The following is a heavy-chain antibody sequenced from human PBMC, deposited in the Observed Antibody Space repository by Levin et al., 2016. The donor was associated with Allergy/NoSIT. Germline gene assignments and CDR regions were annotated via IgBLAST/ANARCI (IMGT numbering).Heavy chain of an antibody. V-gene: IGHV3-30-3*01. CDR1: GFTFSSYA. CDR3: ARPVVGATLGGAFDI. J-gene: IGHJ3*02. CDR2: ISYDGSNK. D-gene: IGHD1-26*01. Sequence: GGSLRLSCAASGFTFSSYAMHWVRQAPGKGLEWVAVISYDGSNKYYADSVKGRFTISRDNSKNTLYLQMNSLRAEDTAVYYCARPVVGATLGGAFDIWGQGTMVTVSS.